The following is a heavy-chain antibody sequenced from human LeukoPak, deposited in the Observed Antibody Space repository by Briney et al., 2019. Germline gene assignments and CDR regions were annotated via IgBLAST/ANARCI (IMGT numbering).Heavy chain of an antibody. CDR2: INPNSGGT. D-gene: IGHD2-2*01. CDR1: GYTFTGYY. Sequence: GASVKVSCKASGYTFTGYYMHWVRQAPGQGLEWIGWINPNSGGTNYAQKFQGRVTMTRDMSIGTAYMELSRLRSDDTAVYYCARAPSSTSCPNIWGQGTMVTVSS. J-gene: IGHJ3*02. V-gene: IGHV1-2*02. CDR3: ARAPSSTSCPNI.